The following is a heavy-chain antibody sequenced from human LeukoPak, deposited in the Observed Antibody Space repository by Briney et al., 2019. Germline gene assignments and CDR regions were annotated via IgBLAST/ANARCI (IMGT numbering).Heavy chain of an antibody. CDR1: GFTFSSYS. CDR2: ISTTSSDI. V-gene: IGHV3-21*06. J-gene: IGHJ4*02. Sequence: GGSLRLSCAASGFTFSSYSMAWVRQAPGKGLEWVSSISTTSSDIYYPDSVKGRLTVSRDNARNSLYLQMNSLRADDTAVYYCARDFYCPNDVCYDYWGQGTLVTVS. CDR3: ARDFYCPNDVCYDY. D-gene: IGHD2-8*01.